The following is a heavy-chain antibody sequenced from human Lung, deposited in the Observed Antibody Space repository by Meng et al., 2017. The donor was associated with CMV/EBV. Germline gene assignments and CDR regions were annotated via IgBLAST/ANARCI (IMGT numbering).Heavy chain of an antibody. Sequence: GGSXRLXXAASGFFFSGYSMHWVRQTPGKGLEWLSSISGRSAYKYYVDSMRGRFTISRDNAKNSLFLQMDRLRLEDTGVYYCARDMTLVRGVNVTFPYVCDHXGQGXLVTVSS. J-gene: IGHJ4*02. V-gene: IGHV3-21*01. D-gene: IGHD3-10*01. CDR3: ARDMTLVRGVNVTFPYVCDH. CDR2: ISGRSAYK. CDR1: GFFFSGYS.